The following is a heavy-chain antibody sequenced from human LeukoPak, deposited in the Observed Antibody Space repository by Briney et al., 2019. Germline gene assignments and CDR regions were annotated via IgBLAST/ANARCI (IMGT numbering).Heavy chain of an antibody. J-gene: IGHJ4*02. Sequence: PSETLSLTCTVSGGSISSYYWSWIRQPPGKGLEWLGYLHYGGSTNYNPSLKSRVTISVDTSKNQFSLKLSSVTAADTAVYHCASRPLPRTTDPYFDYWGQGTLVTVSS. CDR2: LHYGGST. D-gene: IGHD2/OR15-2a*01. V-gene: IGHV4-59*08. CDR1: GGSISSYY. CDR3: ASRPLPRTTDPYFDY.